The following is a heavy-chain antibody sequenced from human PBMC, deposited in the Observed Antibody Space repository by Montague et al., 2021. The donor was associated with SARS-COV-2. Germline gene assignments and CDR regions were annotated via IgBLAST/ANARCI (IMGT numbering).Heavy chain of an antibody. D-gene: IGHD3-10*01. CDR2: INHGGST. CDR3: ARARGSHYMSWFDS. V-gene: IGHV4-34*01. J-gene: IGHJ5*01. Sequence: SETLSLTCAVYGGSFSDYHWTWIRQSPGGGLEWIGQINHGGSTKYNPSLKSRVTISIDTSKNQFSLKLTSVTAADTAVYYCARARGSHYMSWFDSWGQGTLVIVSS. CDR1: GGSFSDYH.